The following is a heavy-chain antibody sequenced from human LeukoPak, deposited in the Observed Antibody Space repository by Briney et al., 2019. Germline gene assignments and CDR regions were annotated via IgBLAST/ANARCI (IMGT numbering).Heavy chain of an antibody. CDR2: ISYDGSNK. J-gene: IGHJ4*02. CDR1: GFTFSSYG. V-gene: IGHV3-30*18. Sequence: HPGGSLRLSCAASGFTFSSYGMHWVRQAPGKGLEWVALISYDGSNKYYADSVKGRFTISRDNSKNTLYLQMNSLRAEDTAVYYCAKGDGNFPELPGYWGQGTLVTVSS. D-gene: IGHD1-26*01. CDR3: AKGDGNFPELPGY.